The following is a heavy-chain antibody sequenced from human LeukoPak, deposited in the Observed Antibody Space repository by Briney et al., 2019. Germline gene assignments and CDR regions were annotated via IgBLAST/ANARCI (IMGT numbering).Heavy chain of an antibody. J-gene: IGHJ6*02. Sequence: GGSLRLSCAASGFTVSSNYMSWVRQAPGKGLEWVSSISSSSKYIYYAESVKGRFIISRDSAKNSLYLQVNSLRAEDTAVYYCARDLDINIEYKGFDYYHFGMDVWGQGTTVTVSS. D-gene: IGHD2/OR15-2a*01. CDR2: ISSSSKYI. CDR1: GFTVSSNY. V-gene: IGHV3-21*01. CDR3: ARDLDINIEYKGFDYYHFGMDV.